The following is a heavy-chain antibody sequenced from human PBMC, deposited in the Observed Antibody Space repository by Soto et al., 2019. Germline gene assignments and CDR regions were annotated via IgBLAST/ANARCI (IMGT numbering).Heavy chain of an antibody. CDR3: GRGRSGQIVVFY. CDR1: GYTFTGHY. CDR2: IGPESGAT. Sequence: GXSVKVSCKASGYTFTGHYIHWVRQAPEQGPEWMGEIGPESGATRYAQKFQGRVTMTRDMSTTTVYMELNNLSPDDTAVYYCGRGRSGQIVVFYWGQGGPVTVSS. V-gene: IGHV1-2*02. D-gene: IGHD3-22*01. J-gene: IGHJ4*02.